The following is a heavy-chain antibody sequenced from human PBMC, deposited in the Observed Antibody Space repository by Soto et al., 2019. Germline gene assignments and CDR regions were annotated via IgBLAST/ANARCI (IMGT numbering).Heavy chain of an antibody. J-gene: IGHJ4*02. CDR2: ISYDGNIK. D-gene: IGHD4-4*01. CDR3: ARCWGPVTSAVDDY. Sequence: QVQLVESGGGVVQPGRSLRLSCAASGFAFSNFGMQWGRQAPGKGLEWVASISYDGNIKKFADSVKGRFTISRDISSNTLYLQMSSLRSEDTAVYYCARCWGPVTSAVDDYWGQGTLVTVSS. CDR1: GFAFSNFG. V-gene: IGHV3-30*03.